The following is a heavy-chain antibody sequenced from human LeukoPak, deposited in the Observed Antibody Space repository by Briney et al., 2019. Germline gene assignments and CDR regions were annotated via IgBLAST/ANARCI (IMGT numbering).Heavy chain of an antibody. CDR3: TRHSEGYYYGSGSYYKRFDY. Sequence: QTGGSLRLSXAASGFTFSSYAMSWVRQAPGKGMEWVGRIRSKANSYATAYAASVKGRFTISRDDSKNTAYLQMNSLKTEDTAVYYCTRHSEGYYYGSGSYYKRFDYWGQGTLVTVSS. J-gene: IGHJ4*02. CDR2: IRSKANSYAT. CDR1: GFTFSSYA. V-gene: IGHV3-73*01. D-gene: IGHD3-10*01.